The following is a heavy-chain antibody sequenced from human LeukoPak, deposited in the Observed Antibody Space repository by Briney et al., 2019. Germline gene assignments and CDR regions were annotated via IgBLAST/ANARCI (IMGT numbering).Heavy chain of an antibody. CDR2: INTNTGDT. J-gene: IGHJ4*02. CDR1: GYTFTAHY. V-gene: IGHV1-2*02. CDR3: GILDKGRVDY. Sequence: ASVKVSCKASGYTFTAHYIHWVRQAPGQGLEWVGWINTNTGDTNSAQKFQGRLSMTRDTSISTAYMDLSGLRFDDTAVYYCGILDKGRVDYWGQGTLVTVSS. D-gene: IGHD3-3*02.